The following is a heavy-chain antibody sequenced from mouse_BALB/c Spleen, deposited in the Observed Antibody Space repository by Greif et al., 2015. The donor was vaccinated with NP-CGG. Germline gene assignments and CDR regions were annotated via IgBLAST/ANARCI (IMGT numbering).Heavy chain of an antibody. D-gene: IGHD2-4*01. V-gene: IGHV1-80*01. CDR3: ARYDYDYYAMDY. CDR2: IYPGDGDT. CDR1: GYAFSSYW. Sequence: VKLVEFGAELVRPGSSVKISCKASGYAFSSYWKNWVKQRPGQGLEWIGQIYPGDGDTNYNGKFKGKATLTADKSSSTAYMQLSSLTSEDSAVYFCARYDYDYYAMDYWGQGTSVTVSS. J-gene: IGHJ4*01.